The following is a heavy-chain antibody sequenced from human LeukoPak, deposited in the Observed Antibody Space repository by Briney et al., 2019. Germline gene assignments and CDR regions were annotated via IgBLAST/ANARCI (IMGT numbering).Heavy chain of an antibody. J-gene: IGHJ4*02. Sequence: MSSETLSLTCTVSGGSISSYYWSWIRQPPGKGLEWIGYIYYSGSTNYNPSLKSRVTISVDTSKNQFSLKLSSVTAADTAVYYCARGPWTTVTSFDYWGQGTLVTVSS. D-gene: IGHD4-17*01. CDR1: GGSISSYY. CDR3: ARGPWTTVTSFDY. V-gene: IGHV4-59*12. CDR2: IYYSGST.